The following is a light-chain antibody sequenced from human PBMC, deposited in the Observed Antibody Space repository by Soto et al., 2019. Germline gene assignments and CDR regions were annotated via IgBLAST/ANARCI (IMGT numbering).Light chain of an antibody. CDR1: SSDVGGYNY. V-gene: IGLV2-8*01. CDR3: SSYAGSNKFARV. J-gene: IGLJ2*01. Sequence: QSALTQPPSASGSPGQSVTISCTGTSSDVGGYNYVSWYQQHPGQAPKLMIYEVSKRPSGVPDRFSGSKSGNTASLTVSGLQAEDEADYYCSSYAGSNKFARVFGGGTKLTVL. CDR2: EVS.